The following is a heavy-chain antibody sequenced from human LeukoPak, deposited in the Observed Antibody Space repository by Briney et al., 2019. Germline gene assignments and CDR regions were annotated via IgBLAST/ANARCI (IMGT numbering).Heavy chain of an antibody. V-gene: IGHV3-23*01. J-gene: IGHJ4*02. CDR2: ISGSGGST. CDR1: GLAFSNCW. Sequence: GGSLRLSCAASGLAFSNCWMSWVRQAPGKGLEWVSAISGSGGSTYYADSVKGRFTISRDNSKNTLYLQMNSLRAEDTAVYYCAKGVHFDYWGQGTLVTVSS. CDR3: AKGVHFDY.